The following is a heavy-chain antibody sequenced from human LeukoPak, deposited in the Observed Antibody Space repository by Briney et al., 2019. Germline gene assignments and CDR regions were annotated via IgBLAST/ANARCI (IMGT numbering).Heavy chain of an antibody. D-gene: IGHD3-10*01. CDR2: IYHSGST. Sequence: MASETLSLTCTVSGYSISSGYYWGWIRQPPGKGLEWIGSIYHSGSTYYNPSLKSRVTISVDTSKNQFSLKLSSVTAADTAVYYCAREGTDYYGSGSYYQTYNWFDPWGQGTLVTVSS. V-gene: IGHV4-38-2*02. J-gene: IGHJ5*02. CDR3: AREGTDYYGSGSYYQTYNWFDP. CDR1: GYSISSGYY.